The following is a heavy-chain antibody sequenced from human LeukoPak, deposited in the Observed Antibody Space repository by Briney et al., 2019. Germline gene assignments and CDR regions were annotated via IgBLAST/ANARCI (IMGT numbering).Heavy chain of an antibody. J-gene: IGHJ4*02. CDR1: GFTFSSYS. Sequence: GGSLRLSCAASGFTFSSYSLNWVRQAPGKGLEWVSYVSSSSSSIHYADSVKGRFTISRDNAKNPLNLQMNSLRAEDTALYYCAREMTGYSSSAIDYWGQGTLVTVSS. CDR2: VSSSSSSI. CDR3: AREMTGYSSSAIDY. D-gene: IGHD6-13*01. V-gene: IGHV3-48*01.